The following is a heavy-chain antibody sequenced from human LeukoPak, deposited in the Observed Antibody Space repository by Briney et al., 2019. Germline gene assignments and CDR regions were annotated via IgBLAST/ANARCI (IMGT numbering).Heavy chain of an antibody. CDR1: GFTFSSYE. CDR2: ITSSGNTI. D-gene: IGHD4-17*01. Sequence: GGSLRLCCAASGFTFSSYEMNWVRQAPGKGLEWVSYITSSGNTIYYADSVKGRFTISRDNAKNSLYLQMNSLRAEDTAVYYCARLTTMTTTGGPFDYWGQGTLVTVSS. V-gene: IGHV3-48*03. CDR3: ARLTTMTTTGGPFDY. J-gene: IGHJ4*02.